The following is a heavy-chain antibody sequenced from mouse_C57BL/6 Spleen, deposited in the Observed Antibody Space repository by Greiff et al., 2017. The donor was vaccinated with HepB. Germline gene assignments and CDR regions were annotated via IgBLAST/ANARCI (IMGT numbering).Heavy chain of an antibody. CDR1: GYAFSSSW. CDR2: IYPGDGDT. V-gene: IGHV1-82*01. D-gene: IGHD1-1*01. J-gene: IGHJ2*01. CDR3: ARAVVAKGYFDY. Sequence: QVQLQQSGPELVKPGASVKISCKASGYAFSSSWMNWVKQRPGKGLEWIGRIYPGDGDTNYNGKFKGKATLTADKSSSTAYMQLSSLTSEDSAVYFCARAVVAKGYFDYWGQGTTLTVSS.